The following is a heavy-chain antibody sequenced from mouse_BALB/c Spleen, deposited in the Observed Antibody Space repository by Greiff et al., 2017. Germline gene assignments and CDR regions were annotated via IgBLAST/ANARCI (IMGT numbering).Heavy chain of an antibody. CDR1: GYSITSGYY. Sequence: EVQLVESGPGLVKPSQSLSLTCSVTGYSITSGYYWNWIRQFPGNKLEWMGYISYDGSNNYNPSLKNRISITRDTSKNQFFLKLNSVTTEDTATYYCAREDYDYDYFDYWGQGTTLTVSS. J-gene: IGHJ2*01. CDR2: ISYDGSN. D-gene: IGHD2-4*01. CDR3: AREDYDYDYFDY. V-gene: IGHV3-6*02.